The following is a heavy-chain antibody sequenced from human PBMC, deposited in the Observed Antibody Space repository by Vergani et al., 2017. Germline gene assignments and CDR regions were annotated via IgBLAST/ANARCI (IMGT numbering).Heavy chain of an antibody. CDR1: GGSISSYY. Sequence: QVQLQESGPGLVKPSETLSLTCTVSGGSISSYYWSWIRQPPGTGLEWIGYIYYSGITNYNPSLKRRVTIAVDTSKNQFSLKLRSVTAADTAVYYCARDDSGSWISRGFDIWGQGTMVTVSS. J-gene: IGHJ3*02. CDR2: IYYSGIT. D-gene: IGHD1-26*01. CDR3: ARDDSGSWISRGFDI. V-gene: IGHV4-59*01.